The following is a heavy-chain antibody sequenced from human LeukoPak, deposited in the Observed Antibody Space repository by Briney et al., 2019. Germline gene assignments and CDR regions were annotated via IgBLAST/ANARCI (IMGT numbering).Heavy chain of an antibody. CDR1: SGSITGYY. J-gene: IGHJ4*02. D-gene: IGHD2-2*01. V-gene: IGHV4-59*01. Sequence: PSETLSLTCTVSSGSITGYYWSWIRQPPGKGLEWIGYIHYSGSTNYNPSLKSRVTRSVDTSKNQFSLKLRSVTAADTAVYYCARYYCSSTTCYYFDYWGQGTLVSVSS. CDR2: IHYSGST. CDR3: ARYYCSSTTCYYFDY.